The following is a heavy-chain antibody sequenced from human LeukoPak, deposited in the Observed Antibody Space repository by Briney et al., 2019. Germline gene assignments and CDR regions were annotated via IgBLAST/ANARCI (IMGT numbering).Heavy chain of an antibody. J-gene: IGHJ5*02. D-gene: IGHD5-12*01. V-gene: IGHV4-39*01. Sequence: SSETLSLTCTVSGGSISSSSYYWGWIRQPPGKGLEWIGSIYYSGSTYYNPSLKSRVTISVDTSKNQFSLKLSSVTAADTAVYYCARRPSSGYVYDNWFDPWGQGTLVTVSS. CDR1: GGSISSSSYY. CDR3: ARRPSSGYVYDNWFDP. CDR2: IYYSGST.